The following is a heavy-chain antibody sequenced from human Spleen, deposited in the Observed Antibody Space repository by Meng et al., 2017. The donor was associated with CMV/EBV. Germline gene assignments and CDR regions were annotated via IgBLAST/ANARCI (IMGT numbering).Heavy chain of an antibody. V-gene: IGHV5-51*01. CDR2: IYPGDSDT. Sequence: EVKKPGGSLKTAGKVPASSFTSYWIGWVRQMPGKGLEWMGIIYPGDSDTRYSPSFQGQVTISADKSISTAYLQWSSLKASDTAMYYCARLDWVRGVIDYWGQGTLVTVSS. CDR1: ASSFTSYW. D-gene: IGHD3-10*01. J-gene: IGHJ4*02. CDR3: ARLDWVRGVIDY.